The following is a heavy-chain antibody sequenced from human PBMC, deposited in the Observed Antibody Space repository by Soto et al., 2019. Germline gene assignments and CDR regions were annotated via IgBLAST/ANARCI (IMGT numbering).Heavy chain of an antibody. Sequence: XGSLKVSWKCSGDKFSGYLIAIVHQRPGKGLELMGSIYPSDADSRYRPSFQGQVTISADKSISCAYLQWSSLRASDTAMYYCARGGVSTRTFDYWGQGTPVTVSS. CDR1: GDKFSGYL. D-gene: IGHD3-3*01. V-gene: IGHV5-51*07. CDR3: ARGGVSTRTFDY. J-gene: IGHJ4*02. CDR2: IYPSDADS.